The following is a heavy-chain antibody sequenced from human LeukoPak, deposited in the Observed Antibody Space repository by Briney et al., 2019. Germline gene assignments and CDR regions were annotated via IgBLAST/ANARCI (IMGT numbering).Heavy chain of an antibody. CDR3: ARVDWITKRVVVPGDAFFDI. CDR1: GYTFSGCY. J-gene: IGHJ3*02. D-gene: IGHD3-22*01. V-gene: IGHV1-2*02. Sequence: SVKVSCKVSGYTFSGCYMHWVRHARGQGLEWVGGINPNCGGTNYAQKFQGRVTTHRDTSISTAYMELSRLRSDDTAVYYCARVDWITKRVVVPGDAFFDIWGQGTMVTVSS. CDR2: INPNCGGT.